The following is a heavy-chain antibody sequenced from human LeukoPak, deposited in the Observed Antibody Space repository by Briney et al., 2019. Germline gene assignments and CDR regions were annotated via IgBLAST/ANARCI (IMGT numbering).Heavy chain of an antibody. J-gene: IGHJ6*03. CDR2: INHSGST. CDR1: GGSFSGYY. D-gene: IGHD2-21*02. V-gene: IGHV4-34*01. CDR3: ARGYMRVTAYYYYYMDV. Sequence: PSETLSLTCAVYGGSFSGYYWSWIRQPPGKGLEWIGEINHSGSTNYNPSLTSRVTISVDTSKNQFSLKLSSVTAADTAVYYCARGYMRVTAYYYYYMDVWGKGTTVTVSS.